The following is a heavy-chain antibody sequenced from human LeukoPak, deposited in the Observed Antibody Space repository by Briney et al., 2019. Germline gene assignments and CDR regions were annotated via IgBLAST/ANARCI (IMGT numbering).Heavy chain of an antibody. V-gene: IGHV3-7*03. CDR3: ARDAVDYDSSGEI. D-gene: IGHD3-22*01. J-gene: IGHJ3*02. CDR1: GFTFSSYW. CDR2: IKQDGSEK. Sequence: GGSLRLSCAASGFTFSSYWMSWVRQAPGKGLEWVANIKQDGSEKYYVDSVKGRFTISRDNSKNTLYLQMNSLRAEDTAVYYCARDAVDYDSSGEIWGQGTMVTVSS.